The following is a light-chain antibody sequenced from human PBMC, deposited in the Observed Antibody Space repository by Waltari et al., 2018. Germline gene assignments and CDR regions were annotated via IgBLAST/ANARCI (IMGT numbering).Light chain of an antibody. CDR1: NSHLGPFP. CDR2: SSY. CDR3: AGWDGSLTGYV. Sequence: QSVLTQPPSASGTPGQRVTISCSGSNSHLGPFPVNWYQQLPGTAPKLLIYSSYQRPSGVPDRFSGSKSGTSASLAISGLQSEDEGDYYCAGWDGSLTGYVFGAGTRVTVL. V-gene: IGLV1-44*01. J-gene: IGLJ1*01.